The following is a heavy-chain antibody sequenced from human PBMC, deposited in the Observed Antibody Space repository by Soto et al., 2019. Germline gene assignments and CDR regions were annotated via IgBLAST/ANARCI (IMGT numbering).Heavy chain of an antibody. V-gene: IGHV3-30*18. CDR1: GFTFSSYG. D-gene: IGHD2-15*01. CDR3: AKPVVVAATFPFGY. CDR2: ISYDGSNK. J-gene: IGHJ4*02. Sequence: QVQLVESGGGVVQPGRSLRLSCAASGFTFSSYGMHWVRQAPGKGLEWVAVISYDGSNKYYADSVKGRFTVSRDNSKNTRYLQKNSLRSEDSAVYYCAKPVVVAATFPFGYWGQGTLVTVSS.